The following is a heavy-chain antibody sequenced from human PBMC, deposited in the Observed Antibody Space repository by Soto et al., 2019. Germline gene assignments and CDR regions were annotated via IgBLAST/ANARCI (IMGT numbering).Heavy chain of an antibody. CDR2: ISSSSSYI. J-gene: IGHJ4*02. Sequence: GGLLRLSCAASGFTFSSYSMNWVRQAPGKGLEWVSSISSSSSYIYYADSVKGRFTISRDNAKNSLYLQMNSLRAEDTVVYYCARDRNSFGGSYEGYWGQGTLVTVSS. CDR3: ARDRNSFGGSYEGY. CDR1: GFTFSSYS. V-gene: IGHV3-21*04. D-gene: IGHD1-26*01.